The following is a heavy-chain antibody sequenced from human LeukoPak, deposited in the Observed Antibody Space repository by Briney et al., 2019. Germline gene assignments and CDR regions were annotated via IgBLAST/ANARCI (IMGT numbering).Heavy chain of an antibody. J-gene: IGHJ4*02. V-gene: IGHV3-21*04. CDR1: GFTFSSYS. Sequence: GGSLRLSCAASGFTFSSYSMNWVRQAPGKGLEWVSSISSSSSYIYYADSVKGRFTISRDNSKNTLYLQMNSLRAEDTAVYYCARDLITYLDYWGQGTLVTVSS. CDR2: ISSSSSYI. CDR3: ARDLITYLDY.